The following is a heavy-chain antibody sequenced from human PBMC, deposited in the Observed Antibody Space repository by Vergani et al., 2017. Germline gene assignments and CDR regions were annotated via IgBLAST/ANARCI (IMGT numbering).Heavy chain of an antibody. CDR1: GGTFSSYA. CDR2: IIPILGIA. CDR3: ARERGIGYGYFDY. D-gene: IGHD6-13*01. V-gene: IGHV1-69*04. J-gene: IGHJ4*02. Sequence: QVQLVQSGAEVKKPGSSVKVSCKASGGTFSSYAISWVRQAPGQGLEWMGRIIPILGIANYAQKLQGRVTMTTDKSTSTAYMELRSLRSDDTAVYYCARERGIGYGYFDYWGQGTLVTVSS.